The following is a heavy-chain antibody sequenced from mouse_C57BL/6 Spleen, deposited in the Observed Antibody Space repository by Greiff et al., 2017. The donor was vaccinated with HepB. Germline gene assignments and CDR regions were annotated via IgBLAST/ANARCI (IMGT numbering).Heavy chain of an antibody. Sequence: VQLQQPGAELVRPGSSVKLSCKASGYTFTSYWMDWVKQRPGQGLEWIGNIYPSDSETHYNQKFKDKATLTVDKSSSTAYMQLSSLTSEDSAVYYCARPAQLGGYFDYWGQGTTLTVSS. D-gene: IGHD4-1*02. V-gene: IGHV1-61*01. J-gene: IGHJ2*01. CDR3: ARPAQLGGYFDY. CDR2: IYPSDSET. CDR1: GYTFTSYW.